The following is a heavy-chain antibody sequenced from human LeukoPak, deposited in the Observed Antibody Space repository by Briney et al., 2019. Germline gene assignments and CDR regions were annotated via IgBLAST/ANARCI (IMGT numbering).Heavy chain of an antibody. CDR3: ARSGLWGYCFDY. D-gene: IGHD2-8*02. CDR2: IIPIFGTA. V-gene: IGHV1-69*13. CDR1: GGTFSSYA. J-gene: IGHJ4*02. Sequence: ASVKVSCKASGGTFSSYAISWVRQAPGQGLEWMGGIIPIFGTANYAQKFQGSVTITADESTSTAYMELSSLRSEDTAVYYCARSGLWGYCFDYWGQGTLVTVSP.